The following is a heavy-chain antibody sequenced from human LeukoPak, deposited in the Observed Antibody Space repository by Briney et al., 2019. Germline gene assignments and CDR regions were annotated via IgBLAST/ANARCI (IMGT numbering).Heavy chain of an antibody. CDR2: INPNSGGT. CDR1: GYTFTGYY. Sequence: GASVKVSCKASGYTFTGYYMHWVRQAPGQGLEWMGWINPNSGGTNYAQKFQGRVTMTRDTSISTAYMELSRLRSDDTAVYYCARDTTPRYCDFWSGYYEDVWFDPWAREPWSPSPQ. V-gene: IGHV1-2*02. D-gene: IGHD3-3*01. CDR3: ARDTTPRYCDFWSGYYEDVWFDP. J-gene: IGHJ5*02.